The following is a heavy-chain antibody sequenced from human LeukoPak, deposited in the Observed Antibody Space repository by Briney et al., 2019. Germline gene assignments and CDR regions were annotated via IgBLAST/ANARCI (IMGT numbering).Heavy chain of an antibody. CDR3: ARPPPKIGYCSSTSCSGQAFDI. CDR2: ISYDGSNK. CDR1: GFTFSSYA. V-gene: IGHV3-30-3*01. J-gene: IGHJ3*02. D-gene: IGHD2-2*01. Sequence: PGRSLRLSCAASGFTFSSYAMHWVRQAPGKGLEWVPVISYDGSNKYYADSVKGRFTISRDNSKSTLYLQMNSLRAEDTAVYYCARPPPKIGYCSSTSCSGQAFDIWGQGTMVTVSS.